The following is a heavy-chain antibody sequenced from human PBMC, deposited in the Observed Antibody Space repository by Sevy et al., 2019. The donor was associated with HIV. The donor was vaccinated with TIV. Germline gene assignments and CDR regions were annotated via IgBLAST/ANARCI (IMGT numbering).Heavy chain of an antibody. V-gene: IGHV3-21*01. CDR2: ISSDSNYI. J-gene: IGHJ6*02. CDR1: GFMFSSYS. Sequence: GGSMRLSCAASGFMFSSYSMNWVRQAPGKGLEWVSSISSDSNYIYYADSVKGRLTISRDNAKNSLYLQMNSLRAEDTAVYYCAGPDATGGMDVWGQGSTVTVSS. CDR3: AGPDATGGMDV.